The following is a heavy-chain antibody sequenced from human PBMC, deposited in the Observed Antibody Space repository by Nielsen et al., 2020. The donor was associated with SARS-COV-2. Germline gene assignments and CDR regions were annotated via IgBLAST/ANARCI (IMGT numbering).Heavy chain of an antibody. V-gene: IGHV1-2*02. CDR3: ATARV. CDR1: GCTFTGYY. J-gene: IGHJ3*01. Sequence: ASVKVSCKASGCTFTGYYMHWVRQAPGQGLEWMGWINPNSGGTNYAQKFQGRVTMTRDTSTGTVYMELSSLRSEDTAVYYCATARVWGQGTMVTVSS. CDR2: INPNSGGT. D-gene: IGHD6-25*01.